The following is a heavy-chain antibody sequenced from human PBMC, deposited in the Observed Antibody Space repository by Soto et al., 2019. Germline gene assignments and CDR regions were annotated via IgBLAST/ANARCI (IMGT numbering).Heavy chain of an antibody. CDR3: ARHPNYNYCSGSSYDYNYYGMDV. D-gene: IGHD3-10*01. CDR1: GGSISSYY. V-gene: IGHV4-59*08. CDR2: INYSGGT. Sequence: QVQLQESGPGLVKPSETLSPTCTVSGGSISSYYWIWIRQPPGKGLEWIGYINYSGGTNYNPSLKSRVTIAVDTSKHQVSPKPSPATAADTAVYYCARHPNYNYCSGSSYDYNYYGMDVWGQGTTVTVSS. J-gene: IGHJ6*02.